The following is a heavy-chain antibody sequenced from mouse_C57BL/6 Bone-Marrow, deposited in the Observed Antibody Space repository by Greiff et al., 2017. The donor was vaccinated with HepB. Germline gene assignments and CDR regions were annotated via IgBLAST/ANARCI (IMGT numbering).Heavy chain of an antibody. D-gene: IGHD3-2*02. J-gene: IGHJ4*01. CDR1: GYTFTEYT. Sequence: VKVVESGAELVKPGASVKLSCMASGYTFTEYTIHWVKQRSGQGLEWIGWFYLGSGSIKYNEKFKDKATLTADKSSSTVYMELSRLTSEDSAVYFCARHPYSSGYGYAMDYWGQGTSVTVSS. V-gene: IGHV1-62-2*01. CDR2: FYLGSGSI. CDR3: ARHPYSSGYGYAMDY.